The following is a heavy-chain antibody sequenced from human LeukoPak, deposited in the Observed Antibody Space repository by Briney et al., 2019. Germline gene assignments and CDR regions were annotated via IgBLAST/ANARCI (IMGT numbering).Heavy chain of an antibody. CDR2: INHSGST. CDR1: GGSFSGYY. J-gene: IGHJ4*02. CDR3: ARVVSAGSWYPYYFDY. V-gene: IGHV4-34*01. D-gene: IGHD6-13*01. Sequence: PSETLSLTRAVYGGSFSGYYWSWIRRPPGKGLEWIGEINHSGSTNYNPSLKSRVTISVDTSKNQFSLKLSSVTAADTAVYYCARVVSAGSWYPYYFDYWGQGTLVTVSS.